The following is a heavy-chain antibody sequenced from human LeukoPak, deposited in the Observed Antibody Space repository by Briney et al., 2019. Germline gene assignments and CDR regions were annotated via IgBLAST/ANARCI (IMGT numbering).Heavy chain of an antibody. D-gene: IGHD3-10*01. CDR1: GFTFSSYE. Sequence: HAGGSLRLSCAASGFTFSSYEMNWVRQAPGKGLEWVSYISSSGSTTYYADSVKGRFTVSRDNAKNSLNLQMNSLRAEDTAVYYCERYGDYWGQGTLVTVSS. V-gene: IGHV3-48*03. J-gene: IGHJ4*02. CDR3: ERYGDY. CDR2: ISSSGSTT.